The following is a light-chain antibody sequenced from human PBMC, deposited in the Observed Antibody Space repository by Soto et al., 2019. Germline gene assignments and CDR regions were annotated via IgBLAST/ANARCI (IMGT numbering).Light chain of an antibody. J-gene: IGKJ2*01. Sequence: EIVMTQSPATLSVSPGERATLSCRASQVVSNNFAWYQQKPGQAPRLLIYVASTKATGIPARFSGSGSGTEFTLTISSLQSEDFAVYYCQQYNDWPYTFGQGTKLEIK. CDR1: QVVSNN. CDR2: VAS. V-gene: IGKV3-15*01. CDR3: QQYNDWPYT.